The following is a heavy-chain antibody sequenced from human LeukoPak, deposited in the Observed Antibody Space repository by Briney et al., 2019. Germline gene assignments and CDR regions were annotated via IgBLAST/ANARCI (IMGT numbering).Heavy chain of an antibody. CDR3: AKELRVLWFGDALDS. J-gene: IGHJ5*02. D-gene: IGHD3-10*01. Sequence: PGRSLRLSCAASGFPFSRYGLQWVRQAPGKELEWVAVIAHDGNIKHYADFVKGRFSISRDTSRNTVFLQMNSLRAEDTAVYYCAKELRVLWFGDALDSWGRGTLVTVSS. CDR1: GFPFSRYG. V-gene: IGHV3-30*18. CDR2: IAHDGNIK.